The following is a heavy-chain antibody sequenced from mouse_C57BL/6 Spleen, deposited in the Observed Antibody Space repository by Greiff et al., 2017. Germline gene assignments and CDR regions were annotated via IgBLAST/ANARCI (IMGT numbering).Heavy chain of an antibody. Sequence: QVQLKESGAELVKPGASVKLSCKASGYTFTSYWMHWVKQRPGQGLEWIGMIHPNSGSTNYNEKFKSKATLTVDKSSSTAYMQLSSLTSEDSAVYYCARNYGSKGGYYFDYWGQGTTLTVSS. CDR1: GYTFTSYW. CDR3: ARNYGSKGGYYFDY. D-gene: IGHD1-1*01. V-gene: IGHV1-64*01. CDR2: IHPNSGST. J-gene: IGHJ2*01.